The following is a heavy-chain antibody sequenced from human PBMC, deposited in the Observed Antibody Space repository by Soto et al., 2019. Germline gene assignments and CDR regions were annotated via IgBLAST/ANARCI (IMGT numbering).Heavy chain of an antibody. CDR2: ISDSVDSA. Sequence: EVQLLESGGGLVQPGGSLRPSCAAPGFTFRTYAMSWVRQVPGKGVEWVSTISDSVDSAYYAYPVKGRFTISIDNSKNTLYLQMNSLRAEDTSVYYCARPYGGKIGDALDLWGQGTTVTVSS. CDR1: GFTFRTYA. CDR3: ARPYGGKIGDALDL. J-gene: IGHJ3*01. V-gene: IGHV3-23*01. D-gene: IGHD2-15*01.